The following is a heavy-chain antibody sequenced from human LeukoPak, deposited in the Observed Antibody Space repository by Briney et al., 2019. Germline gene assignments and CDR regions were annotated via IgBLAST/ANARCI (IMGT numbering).Heavy chain of an antibody. CDR3: ARYDSSGWSFDY. V-gene: IGHV1-2*02. D-gene: IGHD6-19*01. Sequence: GASVKVSCQASGYTFTGYYMHWVRQAPGQGLEWMGWINPNSGGTNYAQKFQGRVTMTRDTSISTAYMELSRLRSDDTAVYYCARYDSSGWSFDYWGQGTLVTVPS. CDR2: INPNSGGT. CDR1: GYTFTGYY. J-gene: IGHJ4*02.